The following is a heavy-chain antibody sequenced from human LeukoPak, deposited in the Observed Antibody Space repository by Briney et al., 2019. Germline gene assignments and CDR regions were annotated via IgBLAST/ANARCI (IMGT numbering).Heavy chain of an antibody. D-gene: IGHD3-22*01. CDR3: ARVYYYDSSAHSFDI. Sequence: PSETLSLTCTVSGGSISSYYWSWIRQPPGKGLEWIGYIYYSGSTYYNPSLKSRVTISVDTSKNQFSLKLSSVTAADTAVYYCARVYYYDSSAHSFDIWGQGTMVTVSS. CDR1: GGSISSYY. CDR2: IYYSGST. J-gene: IGHJ3*02. V-gene: IGHV4-59*12.